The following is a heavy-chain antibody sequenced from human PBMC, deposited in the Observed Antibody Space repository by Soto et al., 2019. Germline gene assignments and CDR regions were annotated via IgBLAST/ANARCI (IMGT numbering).Heavy chain of an antibody. CDR2: IYGDDDK. V-gene: IGHV2-5*02. D-gene: IGHD3-10*01. CDR3: ARMVEGAYFDH. Sequence: QITLKESGPTLVKPTQPLTLTCTFSGVSRSVSGMGVGWIRQPPGKALEWLVLIYGDDDKRYTPSLRSRLTISKDASKAQVVLTMANTDPVDPATYSCARMVEGAYFDHWGQGILVTVSS. CDR1: GVSRSVSGMG. J-gene: IGHJ4*02.